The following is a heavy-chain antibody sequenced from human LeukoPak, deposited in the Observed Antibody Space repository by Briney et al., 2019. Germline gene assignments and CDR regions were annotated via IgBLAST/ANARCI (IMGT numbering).Heavy chain of an antibody. D-gene: IGHD3-22*01. J-gene: IGHJ4*02. CDR1: GFTFSSYG. CDR3: AKDWDPNYYDSSGYLDY. Sequence: PGGSLRLSCAASGFTFSSYGMHWVRQAPGKGLEWVAVISYGGSNTYYGDSVKGRFTISRDNSKNTLHLQMNSLRVEDTAVYYCAKDWDPNYYDSSGYLDYWGQGTLVTFSS. CDR2: ISYGGSNT. V-gene: IGHV3-30*18.